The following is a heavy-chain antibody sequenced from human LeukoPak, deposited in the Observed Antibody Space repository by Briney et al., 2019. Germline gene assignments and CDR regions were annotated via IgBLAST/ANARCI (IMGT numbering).Heavy chain of an antibody. V-gene: IGHV3-66*01. CDR1: GFTVSSNY. Sequence: GGSLRLSCAASGFTVSSNYMSWARQAPGKGLEWVSVIYSGGSTYYADSVKGRFTISRDNSKNTLYLQMNSLRAEDTAVYYCARDNYYGSGKTHNAFDIWGQGTMVTVSS. D-gene: IGHD3-10*01. CDR3: ARDNYYGSGKTHNAFDI. J-gene: IGHJ3*02. CDR2: IYSGGST.